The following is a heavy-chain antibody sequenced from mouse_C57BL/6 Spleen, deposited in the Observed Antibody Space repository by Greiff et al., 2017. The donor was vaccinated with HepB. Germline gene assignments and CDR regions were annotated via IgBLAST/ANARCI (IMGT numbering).Heavy chain of an antibody. CDR3: ARRGQDD. Sequence: VQLQQPGAELVKPGASVKLSCKASGYTFTSYWMPWVKQRPGQGLEWIGEIDPSDSYTNYNQKFKGKATLTVDTSSSTAYMQLSSLTSEDSAVYYCARRGQDDWGQGTTLTVSS. J-gene: IGHJ2*01. CDR1: GYTFTSYW. CDR2: IDPSDSYT. V-gene: IGHV1-50*01.